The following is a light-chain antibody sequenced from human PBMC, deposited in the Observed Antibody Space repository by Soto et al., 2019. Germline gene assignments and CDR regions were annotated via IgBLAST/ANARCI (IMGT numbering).Light chain of an antibody. Sequence: EIVLTQSPGTLSLSPGERATLSCRASQSVSSNYLAWYQQRPGQAPRLLIYDASRRATGIPDRFSGSGSGTDFTLTISRLEPEDFAMYYCQQYGNSPPYTFGQGTKLEIK. CDR2: DAS. CDR1: QSVSSNY. CDR3: QQYGNSPPYT. J-gene: IGKJ2*01. V-gene: IGKV3-20*01.